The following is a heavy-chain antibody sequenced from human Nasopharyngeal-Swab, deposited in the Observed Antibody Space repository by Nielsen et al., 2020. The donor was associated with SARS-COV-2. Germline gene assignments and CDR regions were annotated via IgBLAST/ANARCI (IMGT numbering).Heavy chain of an antibody. CDR3: ARVQVDDDFWTGYHFDY. D-gene: IGHD3/OR15-3a*01. CDR2: VFYSGST. Sequence: SETLSLTCTVSGGSMTSYYWYWIRQPPGKGLEWIGYVFYSGSTEYSPSLKRRATISVDTSNNQFSLKLSSVTAADTAVYFCARVQVDDDFWTGYHFDYWGQGTLVTVSS. J-gene: IGHJ4*02. CDR1: GGSMTSYY. V-gene: IGHV4-59*01.